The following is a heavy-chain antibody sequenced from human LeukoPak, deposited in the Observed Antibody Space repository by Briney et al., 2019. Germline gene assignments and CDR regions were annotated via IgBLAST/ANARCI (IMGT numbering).Heavy chain of an antibody. J-gene: IGHJ6*03. CDR1: GYTFTVYY. Sequence: ASVTLSCKASGYTFTVYYIHWVRHAPGQGLEWMGWINPNNGGTNYAQKFQGRVTMTRETSISTAYLELGRLRSDDTAVYYCARDWTMVRGVAWYMDVGGKGTTVTISS. V-gene: IGHV1-2*02. CDR3: ARDWTMVRGVAWYMDV. CDR2: INPNNGGT. D-gene: IGHD3-10*01.